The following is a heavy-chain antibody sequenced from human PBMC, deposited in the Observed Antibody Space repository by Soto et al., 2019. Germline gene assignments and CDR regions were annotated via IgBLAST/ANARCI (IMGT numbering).Heavy chain of an antibody. J-gene: IGHJ5*02. D-gene: IGHD3-22*01. CDR2: IIPIFGTA. CDR3: ARDMIEAYYYDSSGPFDP. CDR1: GGTFSIYA. Sequence: SVKVSCKASGGTFSIYAISWVLQAPGQGLEWMGGIIPIFGTANYAQKFQGRVTITADESTSTAYMELSSLRSEDTAVYYCARDMIEAYYYDSSGPFDPWGQGTLVTVSS. V-gene: IGHV1-69*13.